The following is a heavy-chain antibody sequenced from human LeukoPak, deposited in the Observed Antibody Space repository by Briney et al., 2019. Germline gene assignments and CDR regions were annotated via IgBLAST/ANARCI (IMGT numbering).Heavy chain of an antibody. CDR2: IIPIFGTA. Sequence: SVKVSCKASGYTFTSYAISWVRQAPGQGLEWMGGIIPIFGTANYAQKFQGRVTITTDESTSTAYMELSSLRSEDTAVYYCARESHEKYNWNYEYYFDYWGQGTLVTVSS. CDR3: ARESHEKYNWNYEYYFDY. D-gene: IGHD1-7*01. V-gene: IGHV1-69*05. J-gene: IGHJ4*02. CDR1: GYTFTSYA.